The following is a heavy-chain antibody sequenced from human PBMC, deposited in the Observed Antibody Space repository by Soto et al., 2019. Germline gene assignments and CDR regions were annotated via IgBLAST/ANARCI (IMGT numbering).Heavy chain of an antibody. V-gene: IGHV1-69*06. Sequence: SVKVSCKASEGTFSSYAISWVRQAPGQGLEWMGGIIPIFGTANYAQKFQGRVTITADKSTSTAYMELSSLRSEDTAVYYCARVEIQYYYDSSGEDFDYWGQGTLVTVSS. J-gene: IGHJ4*02. CDR3: ARVEIQYYYDSSGEDFDY. CDR1: EGTFSSYA. CDR2: IIPIFGTA. D-gene: IGHD3-22*01.